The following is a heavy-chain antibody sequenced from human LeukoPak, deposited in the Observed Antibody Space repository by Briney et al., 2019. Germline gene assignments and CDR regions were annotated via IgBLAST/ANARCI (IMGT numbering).Heavy chain of an antibody. Sequence: SETLSLTCTDSGGSISSYYWSWIRQPPGKGLEWIGYIYYSGSTNYNPSLKSRVTISVNTSKNQFSLKLSSVTAADTAVYYCASGGGYDFGDWGQGTLVTVSS. D-gene: IGHD3-3*01. V-gene: IGHV4-59*01. J-gene: IGHJ4*02. CDR1: GGSISSYY. CDR3: ASGGGYDFGD. CDR2: IYYSGST.